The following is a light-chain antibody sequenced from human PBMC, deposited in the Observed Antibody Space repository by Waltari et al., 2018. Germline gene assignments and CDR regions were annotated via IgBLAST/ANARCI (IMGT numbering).Light chain of an antibody. CDR1: SSDIGTYNL. CDR3: SSYAGGSWV. J-gene: IGLJ3*02. V-gene: IGLV2-23*02. Sequence: QSALTQPASVSGSPGQSITISYTGTSSDIGTYNLVSWCQQYPGKVPKLIIYEVSKRPSGVSNHFSGSKSGNTASLTISGLQAEDEAHYYCSSYAGGSWVFGRGTKVTVL. CDR2: EVS.